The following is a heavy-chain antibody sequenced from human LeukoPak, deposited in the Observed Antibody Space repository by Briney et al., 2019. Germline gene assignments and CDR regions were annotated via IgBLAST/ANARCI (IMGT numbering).Heavy chain of an antibody. J-gene: IGHJ3*02. D-gene: IGHD2/OR15-2a*01. Sequence: PGGSLTLSCAASGFSFSDSYMSWLRQSPGQGLEWLSYIKSSDTSTFYADSVKGRFTVSRDNAKNSLYLQMNSLRAEDTAVYYCARRGNMSSHAFDIWGQGTVVTVSS. V-gene: IGHV3-11*01. CDR3: ARRGNMSSHAFDI. CDR1: GFSFSDSY. CDR2: IKSSDTST.